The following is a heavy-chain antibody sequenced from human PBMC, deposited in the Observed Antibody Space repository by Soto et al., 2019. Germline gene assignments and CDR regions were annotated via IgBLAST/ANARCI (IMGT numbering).Heavy chain of an antibody. CDR2: IYYSEST. CDR1: GGSIISGGYY. V-gene: IGHV4-31*03. Sequence: SETRSLSCTVSGGSIISGGYYWSWIRHHPGKGLEWIGYIYYSESTCYNPSLKSRVTISVDTSKNQFSLKLSYVTAADTAVYYCARGRDYGDYRAWGQGTLVTVS. D-gene: IGHD4-17*01. J-gene: IGHJ5*02. CDR3: ARGRDYGDYRA.